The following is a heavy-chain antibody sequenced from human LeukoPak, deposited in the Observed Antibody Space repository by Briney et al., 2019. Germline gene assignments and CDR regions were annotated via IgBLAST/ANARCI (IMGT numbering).Heavy chain of an antibody. CDR1: GFTFSTYW. V-gene: IGHV3-7*01. CDR2: ISTDGSKK. CDR3: ARDSGNFFVDF. Sequence: GGSLRLSCAASGFTFSTYWMTWVRQAPGKGPEWVSNISTDGSKKFCVDSVKGRFTISRDNAKNSLYLQMNSLGAEDTAVYYCARDSGNFFVDFWGQRTLVAVS. D-gene: IGHD1-7*01. J-gene: IGHJ4*02.